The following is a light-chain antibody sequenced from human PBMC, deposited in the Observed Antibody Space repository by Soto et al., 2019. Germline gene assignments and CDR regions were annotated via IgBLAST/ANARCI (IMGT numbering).Light chain of an antibody. Sequence: EIVLTQSPGTLSLFPGERDTLSCRASQTITSTHLAWYQQKPGQAPRLLIYGVSNRASGFPDRFSGSGSGTDFTLTISGLEPDDFAVYYCQHYGASPRTFGQGTKVEI. V-gene: IGKV3-20*01. CDR1: QTITSTH. CDR2: GVS. J-gene: IGKJ1*01. CDR3: QHYGASPRT.